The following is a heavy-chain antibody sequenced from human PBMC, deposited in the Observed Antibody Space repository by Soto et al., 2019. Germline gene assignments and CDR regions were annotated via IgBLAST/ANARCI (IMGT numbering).Heavy chain of an antibody. CDR1: GYTFTSYG. J-gene: IGHJ6*02. CDR3: ARDPITIFGVVHSYYYYYGMDV. CDR2: ISAYNGNT. Sequence: GASVKVSCKASGYTFTSYGISWVRQAPGQGLEWMEWISAYNGNTNYAQKLQGRVTMTTDTSTSTAYMELWSLRSDDTAVYYCARDPITIFGVVHSYYYYYGMDVWGQGTTVTVSS. D-gene: IGHD3-3*01. V-gene: IGHV1-18*01.